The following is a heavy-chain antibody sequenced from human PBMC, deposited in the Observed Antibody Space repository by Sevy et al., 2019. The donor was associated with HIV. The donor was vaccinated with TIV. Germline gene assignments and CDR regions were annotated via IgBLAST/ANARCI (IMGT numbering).Heavy chain of an antibody. CDR1: AYTFTGYY. V-gene: IGHV1-2*06. CDR2: INPNSGGT. D-gene: IGHD6-6*01. CDR3: ARTVEYSSSSPFDP. J-gene: IGHJ5*02. Sequence: ASVKVSCKASAYTFTGYYMHWVRQSPGQGLEWMGRINPNSGGTNYAQKFQGRVTMTRDMSISTAYMELSRLRSDDTAVYYCARTVEYSSSSPFDPWGQGTLVTVSS.